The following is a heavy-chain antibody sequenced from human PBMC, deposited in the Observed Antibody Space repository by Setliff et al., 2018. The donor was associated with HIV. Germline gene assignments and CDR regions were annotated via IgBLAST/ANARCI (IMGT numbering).Heavy chain of an antibody. Sequence: GESLTISCEASGYIFTDYWIGWVRQMPGKGLEWMGIIYPGDSDTRYSPSFQGQDTFSADKSISAVYLQWDSLKASDSAIYYCASLDGSESPYIYYYYMDVWGKGTAVTVSS. CDR3: ASLDGSESPYIYYYYMDV. J-gene: IGHJ6*03. V-gene: IGHV5-51*01. CDR1: GYIFTDYW. CDR2: IYPGDSDT. D-gene: IGHD3-10*01.